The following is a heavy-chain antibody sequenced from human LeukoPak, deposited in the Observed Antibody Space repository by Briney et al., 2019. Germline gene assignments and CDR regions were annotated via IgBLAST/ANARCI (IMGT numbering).Heavy chain of an antibody. J-gene: IGHJ3*01. CDR2: ISYDGSNK. CDR1: GFTFSSYG. D-gene: IGHD1-26*01. Sequence: PGGSLRLSCAASGFTFSSYGMHWVRQAPGKGLEWVAVISYDGSNKYYADSVKGRFTISRDNSKNTLYLQMNSLRAEDTAVYYCAKGIGLANDAFDFWGQGTMVTVSS. V-gene: IGHV3-30*18. CDR3: AKGIGLANDAFDF.